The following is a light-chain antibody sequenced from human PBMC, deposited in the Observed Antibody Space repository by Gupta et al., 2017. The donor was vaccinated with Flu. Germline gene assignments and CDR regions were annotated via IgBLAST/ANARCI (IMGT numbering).Light chain of an antibody. Sequence: SGDKLGNKYVSWYQQKPGQPPVVVIYQDAKRPSDIPERFSGSNSGNTATLTISGTQAMDEADYYCQAWVNTTLLIFGGGTKLTVL. CDR1: KLGNKY. V-gene: IGLV3-1*01. CDR2: QDA. CDR3: QAWVNTTLLI. J-gene: IGLJ2*01.